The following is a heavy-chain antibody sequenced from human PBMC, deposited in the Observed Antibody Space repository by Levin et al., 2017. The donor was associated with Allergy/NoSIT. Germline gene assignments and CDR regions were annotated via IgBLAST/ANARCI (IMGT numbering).Heavy chain of an antibody. CDR2: IYYSGST. Sequence: PGGSQRLSCTVSGGSISSYYWSWIRQPPGKGLEWIGYIYYSGSTNYNPSLKSRVTISVDTSKNQFSLKLSSVTAADTAVYYCARDTLGDYDAFDIWGQGTMVTVSS. J-gene: IGHJ3*02. D-gene: IGHD3-16*01. CDR1: GGSISSYY. CDR3: ARDTLGDYDAFDI. V-gene: IGHV4-59*01.